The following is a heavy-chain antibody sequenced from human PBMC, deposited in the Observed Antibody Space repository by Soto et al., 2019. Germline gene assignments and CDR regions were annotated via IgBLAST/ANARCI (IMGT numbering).Heavy chain of an antibody. Sequence: PGGSLRLSCAASGFTFSSYGMHWVRQAPGKGLEWVAVISYDGSNKYYADSVKGRFTISRDNSKNTLYLQMNSLRAEDTAVYYCAKDFSWANWKEDAFDIWGQGTMVTVSS. CDR3: AKDFSWANWKEDAFDI. CDR1: GFTFSSYG. J-gene: IGHJ3*02. CDR2: ISYDGSNK. D-gene: IGHD1-1*01. V-gene: IGHV3-30*18.